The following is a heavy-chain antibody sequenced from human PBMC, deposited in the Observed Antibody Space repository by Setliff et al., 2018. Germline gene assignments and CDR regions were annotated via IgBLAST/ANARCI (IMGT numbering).Heavy chain of an antibody. CDR3: ARAWYYNFWSGSQIEY. CDR2: INTNTGNP. J-gene: IGHJ4*02. CDR1: GYTFTSYA. V-gene: IGHV7-4-1*02. D-gene: IGHD3-3*01. Sequence: ASVKVSCKASGYTFTSYAMNWVRQAPGQGLEWMGWINTNTGNPTYAQGFTGRFVFSLDTSGSTAYLQISSLKAEDTAVYYCARAWYYNFWSGSQIEYWGQGTLVTVSS.